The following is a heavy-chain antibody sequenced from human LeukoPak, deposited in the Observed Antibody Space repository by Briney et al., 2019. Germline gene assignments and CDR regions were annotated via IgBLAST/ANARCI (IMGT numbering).Heavy chain of an antibody. Sequence: PSETLSLTCTVSGYSISSGYYWGWIRQPPGKGLEWIGSIYHSGSTYYNPSLKSRVTISVDTSKNQFSLKLSSVTAADTAVYYCSVVPAATGSDYWGQGTLVTVSS. CDR2: IYHSGST. CDR1: GYSISSGYY. J-gene: IGHJ4*02. CDR3: SVVPAATGSDY. D-gene: IGHD2-2*01. V-gene: IGHV4-38-2*02.